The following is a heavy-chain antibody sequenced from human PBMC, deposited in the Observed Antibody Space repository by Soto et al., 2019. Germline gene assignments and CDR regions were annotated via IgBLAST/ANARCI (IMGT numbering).Heavy chain of an antibody. CDR2: ISSSGGSI. V-gene: IGHV3-21*01. J-gene: IGHJ4*02. Sequence: EVQLVESGGGLVKPGWSLRLSCAASGFTFSSYSMNWVRQAPGKGLEWVSSISSSGGSISYADSVKGRFTISRDNAKNSLYLQMDRLRAEDPAVYYCARGRSSNTNMAYWGQGTLVTVSS. CDR3: ARGRSSNTNMAY. D-gene: IGHD2-2*01. CDR1: GFTFSSYS.